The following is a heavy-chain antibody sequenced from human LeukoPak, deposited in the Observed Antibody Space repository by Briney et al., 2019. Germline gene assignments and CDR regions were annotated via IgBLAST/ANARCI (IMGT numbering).Heavy chain of an antibody. D-gene: IGHD3-22*01. Sequence: PSETLSLTCTVSGGSISSYYWSWIRQPAGKGLEWIGRIYTSGSTNYNPSLKSRVTMSVDTSKNQFSLKLSSVTAADTAVYYCARDYYDSSGYLYYYYMDVWGKGTTVTISS. CDR2: IYTSGST. CDR1: GGSISSYY. J-gene: IGHJ6*03. V-gene: IGHV4-4*07. CDR3: ARDYYDSSGYLYYYYMDV.